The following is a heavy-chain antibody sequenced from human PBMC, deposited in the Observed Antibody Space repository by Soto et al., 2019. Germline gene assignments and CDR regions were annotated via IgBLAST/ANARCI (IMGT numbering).Heavy chain of an antibody. CDR2: ISTYNGKT. Sequence: QVQLVQSGGEVRKPGASVTVSCKASGYTFSRYGMSWVRQAPGQGLEWMGWISTYNGKTNYAQKFQDRVTMATDTSTSTVYLEVRSLTFDDTAVYYCAREGDVPYYYYAMDVWGQATTVSVSS. J-gene: IGHJ6*02. D-gene: IGHD2-21*02. V-gene: IGHV1-18*01. CDR1: GYTFSRYG. CDR3: AREGDVPYYYYAMDV.